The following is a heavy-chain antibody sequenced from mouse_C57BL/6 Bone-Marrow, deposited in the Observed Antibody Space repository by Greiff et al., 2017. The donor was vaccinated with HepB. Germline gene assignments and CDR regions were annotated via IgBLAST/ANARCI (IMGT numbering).Heavy chain of an antibody. V-gene: IGHV3-6*01. CDR3: ARGDYDYDGPYFDY. Sequence: EVHLLESGPGLVKPSQSLSLTCSVTGYSITSGYYWNWIRQFPGNKLEWMGYISYDGSNNYNPSLKNRISITRDTSKNQFFLKLNSVTTEDTATYYCARGDYDYDGPYFDYWGQGTTLTVSS. CDR2: ISYDGSN. J-gene: IGHJ2*01. CDR1: GYSITSGYY. D-gene: IGHD2-4*01.